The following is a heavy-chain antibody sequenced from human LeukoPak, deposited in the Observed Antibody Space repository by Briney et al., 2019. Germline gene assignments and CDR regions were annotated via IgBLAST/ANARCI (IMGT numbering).Heavy chain of an antibody. CDR3: ARIGAGSSRDY. J-gene: IGHJ4*02. V-gene: IGHV3-30*01. Sequence: GGSLRLSCAASGFTFSNYAMHWVRQAPGKGLDWVAVISYDGNIKIHADSVKGRFTISRDDSTNTLFLQMNSLTAEDTAVYYCARIGAGSSRDYWGQGTLVTVSS. D-gene: IGHD6-13*01. CDR2: ISYDGNIK. CDR1: GFTFSNYA.